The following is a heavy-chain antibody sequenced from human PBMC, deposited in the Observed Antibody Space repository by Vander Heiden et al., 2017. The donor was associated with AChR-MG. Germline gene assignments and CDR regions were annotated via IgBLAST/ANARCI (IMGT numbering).Heavy chain of an antibody. CDR1: GGSIRSSSYY. Sequence: QLQLQESGPGLVKPSETLSLTCTVSGGSIRSSSYYWGWIRQPPGKGLEWIGSIYYSGSTYYNPSLKSRVTISVDTSKNQFSLKLSSVTAADTAVYYCARQCGGSYAGWFDPWGQGTLVTVSS. J-gene: IGHJ5*02. CDR3: ARQCGGSYAGWFDP. CDR2: IYYSGST. V-gene: IGHV4-39*01. D-gene: IGHD1-26*01.